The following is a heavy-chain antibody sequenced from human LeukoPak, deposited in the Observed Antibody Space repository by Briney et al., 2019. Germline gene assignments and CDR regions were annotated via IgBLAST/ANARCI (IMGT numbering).Heavy chain of an antibody. CDR2: INHSGST. V-gene: IGHV4-34*01. J-gene: IGHJ4*02. Sequence: PSETLSLTCAVYGGSISGYYWSWIRQPPGKGLEWIGEINHSGSTNYNPSLKSRVTISVDTSKNQFSLKLSSVTAADTAVFYCARGQTSVVTAIPYYFDYWGRGTLVTVSS. D-gene: IGHD2-21*02. CDR1: GGSISGYY. CDR3: ARGQTSVVTAIPYYFDY.